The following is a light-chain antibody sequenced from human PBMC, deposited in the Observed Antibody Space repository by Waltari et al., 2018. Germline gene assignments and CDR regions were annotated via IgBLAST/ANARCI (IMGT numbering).Light chain of an antibody. CDR2: EVT. CDR1: SSDVFAYHF. J-gene: IGLJ3*02. V-gene: IGLV2-11*01. CDR3: CSYAGSNTWV. Sequence: QSALTQPRSVSGSPGQSVAISCTGPSSDVFAYHFLPCYQQYPGKAPKLMIYEVTKRPSGVPDRCSGSKSGNTASLTMSGLQAEDEADYYCCSYAGSNTWVFGGGTKLTVL.